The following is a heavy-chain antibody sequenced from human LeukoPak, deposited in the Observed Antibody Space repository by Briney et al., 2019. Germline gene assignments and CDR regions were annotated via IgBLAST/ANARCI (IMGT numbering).Heavy chain of an antibody. D-gene: IGHD1-26*01. CDR2: IKSKTDGGTT. V-gene: IGHV3-15*01. CDR3: TTNPRATSPRNYYYYGMDV. CDR1: GFTFSNAW. J-gene: IGHJ6*02. Sequence: GGSLRLSCAASGFTFSNAWMSWVRQAPGKGLEWVGRIKSKTDGGTTDYAAPVKGRFTISRDDSKNTLYLQMNSLKTEDTAVYYCTTNPRATSPRNYYYYGMDVWGQETTVTVSS.